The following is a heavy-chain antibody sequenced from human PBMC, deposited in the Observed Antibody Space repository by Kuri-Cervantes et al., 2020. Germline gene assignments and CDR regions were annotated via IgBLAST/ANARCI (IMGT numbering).Heavy chain of an antibody. Sequence: GGSLRLSCAASGFXFSTFYIHWVRQAPGKGLVWVSVIKNDGSNTLYADSVKGRFTISRDNSKNTLYLQMNSLRAEDTAVYYCXXDVPPGACXXGYCYLSYWGHGTLVTVSS. CDR1: GFXFSTFY. CDR3: XXDVPPGACXXGYCYLSY. CDR2: IKNDGSNT. V-gene: IGHV3-74*01. J-gene: IGHJ4*01. D-gene: IGHD2-21*02.